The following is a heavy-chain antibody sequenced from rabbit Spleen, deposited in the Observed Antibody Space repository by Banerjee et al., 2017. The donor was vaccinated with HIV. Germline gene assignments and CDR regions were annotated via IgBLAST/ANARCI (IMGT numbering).Heavy chain of an antibody. J-gene: IGHJ4*01. V-gene: IGHV1S7*01. CDR2: IDPVFGIT. CDR3: ARDGAGGSYFAL. D-gene: IGHD8-1*01. Sequence: HLKESGGGLVQPGGSLKLSCTASGFTLSNYYMNWVRQAPGKGLEWIGYIDPVFGITYYANWVNGRFSISRENAQNTVFLQMTSLTAADTATYFCARDGAGGSYFALWCPGTLVTVS. CDR1: GFTLSNYY.